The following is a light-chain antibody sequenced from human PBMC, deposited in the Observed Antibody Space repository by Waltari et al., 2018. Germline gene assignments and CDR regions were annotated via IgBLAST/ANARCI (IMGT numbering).Light chain of an antibody. Sequence: DIPVTQSTSTLSASVGDRVPITCRASQSIDVWLDWYQQKPGKATRLLIYKASYLESGVPSRCSGGAAATAFSLTSSSLQADDFAAYYCVQYNSYPCTFGQGTTVEIK. V-gene: IGKV1-5*03. CDR2: KAS. J-gene: IGKJ1*01. CDR1: QSIDVW. CDR3: VQYNSYPCT.